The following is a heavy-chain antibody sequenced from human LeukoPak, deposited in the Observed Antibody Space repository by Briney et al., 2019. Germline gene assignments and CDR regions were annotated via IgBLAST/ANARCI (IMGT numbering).Heavy chain of an antibody. D-gene: IGHD1-26*01. CDR3: ASSRSGSEFDY. CDR1: GGSISSSSYY. CDR2: IYYSGST. V-gene: IGHV4-39*01. Sequence: PSETLSLTCTVSGGSISSSSYYWGWIRQPPGKGLEWIGSIYYSGSTYYNPSLKSRVTISVDTSKNQFSLKLSSVTAADTAVYYCASSRSGSEFDYWGQGTLVTVSS. J-gene: IGHJ4*02.